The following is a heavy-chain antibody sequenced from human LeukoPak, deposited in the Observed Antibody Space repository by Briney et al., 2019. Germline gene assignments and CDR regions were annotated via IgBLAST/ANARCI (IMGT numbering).Heavy chain of an antibody. D-gene: IGHD1-1*01. V-gene: IGHV3-48*04. CDR1: AFTLSGYG. J-gene: IGHJ4*02. CDR3: ARDVFATRPHFDY. CDR2: ITSDSSTT. Sequence: PGGSLRLSCAASAFTLSGYGMNWVRQAPGKGLEFVSYITSDSSTTYYADSVKGRFTISRDNAKNSLHLQMNSLRAEDTAVYYCARDVFATRPHFDYWGQGTLVTVSS.